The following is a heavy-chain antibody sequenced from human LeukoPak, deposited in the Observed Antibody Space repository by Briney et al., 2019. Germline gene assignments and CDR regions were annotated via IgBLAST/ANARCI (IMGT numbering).Heavy chain of an antibody. D-gene: IGHD5-18*01. V-gene: IGHV4-59*01. CDR2: IYYSGTT. CDR1: GGSISSYY. CDR3: ARFRGYSYGDFDY. Sequence: SETLSLTCTVSGGSISSYYWSWIRQPPGPGLEWIGYIYYSGTTNYNPSLKSRVTISVDTSKNQFSLKLSSVTAADTAVYYCARFRGYSYGDFDYWGQGTLVTVSS. J-gene: IGHJ4*02.